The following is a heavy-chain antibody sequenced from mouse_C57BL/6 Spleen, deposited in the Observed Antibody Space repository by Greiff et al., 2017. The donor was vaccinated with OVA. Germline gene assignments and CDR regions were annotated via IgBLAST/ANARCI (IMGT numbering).Heavy chain of an antibody. CDR1: GYTFTDYE. V-gene: IGHV1-15*01. J-gene: IGHJ4*01. CDR2: IDPETGGT. CDR3: TRAHYYGSSYPYYYAMDY. Sequence: VQVVESGAELVRPGASVTLSCKASGYTFTDYEMHWVKQTPVHGLEWIGAIDPETGGTAYNQKFKGKAILTADKSSSTAYMELRSLTSEDSAVYYCTRAHYYGSSYPYYYAMDYWGQGTSVTVSS. D-gene: IGHD1-1*01.